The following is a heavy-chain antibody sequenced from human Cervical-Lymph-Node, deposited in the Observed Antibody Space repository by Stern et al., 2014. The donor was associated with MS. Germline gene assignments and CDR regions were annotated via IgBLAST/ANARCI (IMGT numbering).Heavy chain of an antibody. Sequence: EVQLVESGGGLVQPGGSLRLSCAASGFAFSNYWMQWVRQAPGKGLVWVSHITSDGRSTSCADSVKGRFTVSRDNAKNTLYLQMNSLRAEDTAVYYCVRDNYGVDYWGQGTLVTVSS. CDR3: VRDNYGVDY. CDR2: ITSDGRST. CDR1: GFAFSNYW. D-gene: IGHD4-17*01. V-gene: IGHV3-74*01. J-gene: IGHJ4*02.